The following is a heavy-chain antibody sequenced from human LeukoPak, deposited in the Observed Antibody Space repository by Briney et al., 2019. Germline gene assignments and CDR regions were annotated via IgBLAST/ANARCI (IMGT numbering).Heavy chain of an antibody. CDR3: TTDKYYFDY. J-gene: IGHJ4*02. Sequence: GGSLRLSCAASGFTFSSYAMSWVRQAPGKGLEWVSAISGSGGSTYYADSVKGRFTISRDNSKNTLYLQMNSLKTEDTAVYYCTTDKYYFDYWGQGTLVTVSS. V-gene: IGHV3-23*01. CDR2: ISGSGGST. CDR1: GFTFSSYA.